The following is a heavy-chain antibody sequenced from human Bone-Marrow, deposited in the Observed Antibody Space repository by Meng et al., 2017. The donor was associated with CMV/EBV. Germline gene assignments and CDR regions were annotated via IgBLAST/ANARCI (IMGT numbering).Heavy chain of an antibody. CDR1: GFTFSSYS. CDR3: AMIGYSYGYPSGWYYFDY. CDR2: ISSSSSYI. Sequence: GESLKISCAASGFTFSSYSMNWVRQAPGKGLEWVSSISSSSSYIYYADSVKGRFTISGDNAKNSLYLQMNSLRAEDTAVYYCAMIGYSYGYPSGWYYFDYWGQGTLVTVSS. V-gene: IGHV3-21*01. J-gene: IGHJ4*02. D-gene: IGHD5-18*01.